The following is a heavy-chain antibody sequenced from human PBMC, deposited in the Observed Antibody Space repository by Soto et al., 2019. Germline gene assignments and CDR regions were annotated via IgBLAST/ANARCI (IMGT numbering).Heavy chain of an antibody. CDR3: ARAYRAYGSGSYYYYGMDV. V-gene: IGHV4-59*01. J-gene: IGHJ6*02. CDR1: GDSISRYD. CDR2: IYYSGST. D-gene: IGHD3-10*01. Sequence: SETLSLTCTVSGDSISRYDWSWIRQPPGQGLEWIGYIYYSGSTNYNPSLKSRVTISVDTSKNQFSLKLSSVTAADTAVYYCARAYRAYGSGSYYYYGMDVWGQGTTVT.